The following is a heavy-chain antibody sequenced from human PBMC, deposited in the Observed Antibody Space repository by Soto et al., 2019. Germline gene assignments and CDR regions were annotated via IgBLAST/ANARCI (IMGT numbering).Heavy chain of an antibody. V-gene: IGHV4-34*01. D-gene: IGHD2-15*01. J-gene: IGHJ5*02. Sequence: QVQLRQWGAGLLKPSETLSLTCAVYGGSFSGYYWSWIRQPPGKGLEWIGEINHSGSTNYNPSLKSRVTISVDTSKNQFSLKLSSVTAADTAVYYCARNLLRLGYCSGGSCSNWFDPWGQGTLVTVSS. CDR3: ARNLLRLGYCSGGSCSNWFDP. CDR2: INHSGST. CDR1: GGSFSGYY.